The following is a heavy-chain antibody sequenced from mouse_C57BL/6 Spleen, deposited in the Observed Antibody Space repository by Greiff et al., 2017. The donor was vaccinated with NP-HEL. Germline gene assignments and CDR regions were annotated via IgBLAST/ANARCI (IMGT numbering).Heavy chain of an antibody. CDR3: ARSEPTYYWFAY. CDR2: IYPGDGDT. CDR1: GYAFSSYW. V-gene: IGHV1-80*01. Sequence: QVHVKQSGAELVKPGASVKISCKASGYAFSSYWMNWVKQRPGKGLEWIGQIYPGDGDTNYNGKFKGKATLTADKSSSTAYMQLSSLTSEDSAVDFCARSEPTYYWFAYWGQGTLVTVSA. D-gene: IGHD1-1*01. J-gene: IGHJ3*01.